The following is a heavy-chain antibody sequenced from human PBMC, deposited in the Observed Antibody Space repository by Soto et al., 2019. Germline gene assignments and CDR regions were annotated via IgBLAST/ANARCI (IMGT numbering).Heavy chain of an antibody. J-gene: IGHJ3*02. CDR1: GGSVSSNNW. Sequence: QVQLQESGPGLVKPSGTLSLTCAVSGGSVSSNNWWSWVRQSPGKGLEWMGEIYHSGSAHYNPSLKSRATISLDKSRNLFSLRLTSVTAADTAVYYCARVPGVVVYADDALDIWGPGTRVIVSS. CDR2: IYHSGSA. CDR3: ARVPGVVVYADDALDI. V-gene: IGHV4-4*02. D-gene: IGHD2-8*02.